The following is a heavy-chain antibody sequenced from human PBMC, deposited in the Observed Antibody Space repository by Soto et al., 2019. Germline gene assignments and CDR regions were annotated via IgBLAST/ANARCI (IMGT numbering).Heavy chain of an antibody. Sequence: PXGCLRLAGAASGFIFENFGMSWVRQAPGKGLEWISSISGSGFKKYYADSVKGRFTISRDNSKSTVYLELNNLSAEDTAVYHCAKNQGVELVPLATVDWFDPWGQGSVVTVYS. J-gene: IGHJ5*02. V-gene: IGHV3-23*01. D-gene: IGHD1-26*01. CDR1: GFIFENFG. CDR2: ISGSGFKK. CDR3: AKNQGVELVPLATVDWFDP.